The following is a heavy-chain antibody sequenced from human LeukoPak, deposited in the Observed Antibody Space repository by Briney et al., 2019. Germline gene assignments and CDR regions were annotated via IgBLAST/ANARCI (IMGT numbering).Heavy chain of an antibody. J-gene: IGHJ1*01. D-gene: IGHD6-13*01. CDR3: ARESDWYSSSPFVH. Sequence: ASVSDSCKASGYTFTSYGISWVRQAPGQGLEWMGWISAYNSNTNYAQKLHDRVTMTTDTSTSTAYMELRSLRSDDTAVYYCARESDWYSSSPFVHWGQGTRLTVSS. V-gene: IGHV1-18*01. CDR1: GYTFTSYG. CDR2: ISAYNSNT.